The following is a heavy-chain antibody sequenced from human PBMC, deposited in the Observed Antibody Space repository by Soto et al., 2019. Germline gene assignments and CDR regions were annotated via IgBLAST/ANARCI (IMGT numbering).Heavy chain of an antibody. CDR1: GFTFSSYG. Sequence: PGGSLRLSCAASGFTFSSYGMHWVRQAPGKGLEWVAVISYDGSNKYYADSVKGRFTISRDNSKNTLYLQMNSLRAEDTAVYYCAKDLSNVVLPAAYDGMDVWSQGTTVTVSS. CDR3: AKDLSNVVLPAAYDGMDV. V-gene: IGHV3-30*18. D-gene: IGHD2-2*01. J-gene: IGHJ6*02. CDR2: ISYDGSNK.